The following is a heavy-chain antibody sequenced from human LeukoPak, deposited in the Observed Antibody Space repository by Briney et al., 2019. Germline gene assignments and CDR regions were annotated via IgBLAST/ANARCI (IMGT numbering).Heavy chain of an antibody. V-gene: IGHV4-34*09. D-gene: IGHD3-3*01. CDR3: ARSDYDFWSGPAYYFDY. Sequence: PSETLFLTCAVYGGSFSGYYWSWIRQPPGKGLEWIGEINHSGSTNYNPSLKSRVTISVDTSKNQFSLKLSSVTAADTAVYYCARSDYDFWSGPAYYFDYWGQGTLVTVSS. CDR1: GGSFSGYY. CDR2: INHSGST. J-gene: IGHJ4*02.